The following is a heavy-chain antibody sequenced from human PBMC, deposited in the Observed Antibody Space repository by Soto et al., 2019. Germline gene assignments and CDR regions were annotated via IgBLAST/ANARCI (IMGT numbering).Heavy chain of an antibody. V-gene: IGHV4-31*11. CDR1: GGCSSSGESY. CDR3: ARSINP. Sequence: LQTLSLTRAVCGGCSSSGESYWSWIRQHPGKGLEWIGYIYYSGSTYYTPSLKSRVTISVDTSKNQFSLKLSSVTAADTAVYYCARSINPWGQGTLVTVSS. CDR2: IYYSGST. J-gene: IGHJ5*02. D-gene: IGHD3-10*01.